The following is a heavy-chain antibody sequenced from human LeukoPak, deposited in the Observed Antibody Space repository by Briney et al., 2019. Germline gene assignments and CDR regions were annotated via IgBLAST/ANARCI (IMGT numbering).Heavy chain of an antibody. CDR1: GFTFSSYG. J-gene: IGHJ4*02. D-gene: IGHD6-13*01. CDR3: AKGMYVAAAGTFDY. V-gene: IGHV3-30*18. Sequence: GGSLRLSCAASGFTFSSYGMHWVRQTPGQGLEWVGVISYDGSNKYYADTVKGRFTISRDNSKNTLNLQMKSLRVEDTAVYYCAKGMYVAAAGTFDYRGQGALVTVSS. CDR2: ISYDGSNK.